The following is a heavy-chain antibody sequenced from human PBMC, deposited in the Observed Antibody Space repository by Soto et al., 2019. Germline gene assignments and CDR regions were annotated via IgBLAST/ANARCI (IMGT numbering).Heavy chain of an antibody. CDR3: ARDTTSSGWYFGYYYYMDV. Sequence: QVQLVQSGAEVKKPGASVKVSCKASGYTFTSYGISWVRQAPGQGLEWMGWISAYNGNTNYAQKLQGRVTMTTDTSTSTAYMELRSMRSDDTAVYYCARDTTSSGWYFGYYYYMDVWGKGTTVTVSS. V-gene: IGHV1-18*01. J-gene: IGHJ6*03. CDR1: GYTFTSYG. D-gene: IGHD6-19*01. CDR2: ISAYNGNT.